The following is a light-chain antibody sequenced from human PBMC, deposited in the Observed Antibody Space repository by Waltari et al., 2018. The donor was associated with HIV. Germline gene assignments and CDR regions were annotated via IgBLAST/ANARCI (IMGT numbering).Light chain of an antibody. Sequence: EIVLTQSPVTLSVSPGERVILSCRASESVTDYLAWYQQKPGQSPRLLLYDVSNRNTGVPARFSGSGSGTDFTLTISSLEPEDYAIYYCHQRAFSPPTFGQGTRLDVK. J-gene: IGKJ5*01. CDR3: HQRAFSPPT. CDR1: ESVTDY. V-gene: IGKV3-11*01. CDR2: DVS.